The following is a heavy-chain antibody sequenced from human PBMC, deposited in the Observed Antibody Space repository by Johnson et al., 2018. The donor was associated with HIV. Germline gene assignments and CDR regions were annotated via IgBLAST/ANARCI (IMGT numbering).Heavy chain of an antibody. Sequence: VQLVESGGGVVQPGGSLRLSCAASGFTFSSYGMHWVRQAPGKGLEWVSGISWNSGSIGYADSVKGRFTISRDNAKNSLYLQMNSLRAEDTAVYYCARPLSSGLGFDAFDIWGQGTMVTVSS. CDR3: ARPLSSGLGFDAFDI. D-gene: IGHD3-22*01. V-gene: IGHV3-9*01. CDR1: GFTFSSYG. J-gene: IGHJ3*02. CDR2: ISWNSGSI.